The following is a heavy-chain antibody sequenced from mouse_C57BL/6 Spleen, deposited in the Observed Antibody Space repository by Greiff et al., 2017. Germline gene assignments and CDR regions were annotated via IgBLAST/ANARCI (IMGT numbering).Heavy chain of an antibody. J-gene: IGHJ3*01. CDR1: GYTFTSYD. V-gene: IGHV1-85*01. CDR2: IYPRDGST. CDR3: ARSYGSSHAWFAY. D-gene: IGHD1-1*01. Sequence: VKLMESGPELVKPGASVKLSCKASGYTFTSYDINWVKQRPGQGLEWIGWIYPRDGSTKYNEKFKGKATLTVDTSSSTAYMELHSLTSEDSAVYFCARSYGSSHAWFAYGGQGTLVTVSA.